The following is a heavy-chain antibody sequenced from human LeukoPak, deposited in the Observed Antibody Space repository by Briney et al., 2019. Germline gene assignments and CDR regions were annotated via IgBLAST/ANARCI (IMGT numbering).Heavy chain of an antibody. J-gene: IGHJ4*02. CDR2: ISYDGSNK. Sequence: PGRSLRLSCAASGFTFSSYAMHWVRQAPGKGLEWVAVISYDGSNKYYADSVKGRFTISRDNSKSTLYLQMNSLRAEDTAVYYCARDQDYDSSGYYYWGQGTLVTVSS. V-gene: IGHV3-30-3*01. D-gene: IGHD3-22*01. CDR1: GFTFSSYA. CDR3: ARDQDYDSSGYYY.